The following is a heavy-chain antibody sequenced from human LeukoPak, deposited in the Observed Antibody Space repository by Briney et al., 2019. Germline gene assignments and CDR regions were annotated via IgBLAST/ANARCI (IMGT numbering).Heavy chain of an antibody. Sequence: GGSLRLSCAASGFTFSSYWMSWVRQALGKGLEWVANIKPDGSEKYYVDSVGGRFTISRDNAKNSLYLQMNSLRAEDTAVYYCRYSSRGGFDYWGQGTLVTVSS. CDR2: IKPDGSEK. D-gene: IGHD6-13*01. CDR1: GFTFSSYW. J-gene: IGHJ4*02. V-gene: IGHV3-7*01. CDR3: RYSSRGGFDY.